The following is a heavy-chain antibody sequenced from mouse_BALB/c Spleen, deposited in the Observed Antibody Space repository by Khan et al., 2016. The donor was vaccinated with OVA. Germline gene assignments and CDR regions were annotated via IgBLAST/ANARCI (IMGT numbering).Heavy chain of an antibody. Sequence: VQLQQSGAELVRPGASVKISCKAFGYTFTNHHINWVKQRPGQGLDWIGYINPSNDYTNYNQKFKGKATLTVDKSSSTAYMELSSLTSEDSAVYYGANPRQLGLMGWFTYWGQGTLVTVSA. CDR1: GYTFTNHH. V-gene: IGHV1S45*01. D-gene: IGHD3-2*01. CDR3: ANPRQLGLMGWFTY. CDR2: INPSNDYT. J-gene: IGHJ3*01.